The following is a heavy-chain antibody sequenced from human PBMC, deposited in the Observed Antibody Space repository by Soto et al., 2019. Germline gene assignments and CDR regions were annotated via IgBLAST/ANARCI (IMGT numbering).Heavy chain of an antibody. CDR3: AKDRLWGSSDRGAPDDFEV. CDR2: IYQSGST. CDR1: GGSISSRNW. D-gene: IGHD6-6*01. J-gene: IGHJ3*01. V-gene: IGHV4-4*02. Sequence: PSETLSLTCTVSGGSISSRNWWSWLRQSPTKGLEWIGEIYQSGSTNYNPSLESRVTISVDKSKSQFSLELTSLTAADTAVYYCAKDRLWGSSDRGAPDDFEVWGQGTMVTVSS.